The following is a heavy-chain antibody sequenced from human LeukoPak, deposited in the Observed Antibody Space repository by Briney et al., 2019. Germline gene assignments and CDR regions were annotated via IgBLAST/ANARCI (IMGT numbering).Heavy chain of an antibody. V-gene: IGHV1-8*01. Sequence: APVKVSCKASGYTFTSYDINWVRQVTGQGLEWMGWMNPNSGNTDFAQKFRGRVTLTRNTSVSTAYMELSSLRSDDTAVFYCARAVGATYSLDYWGQGTLVTVSS. CDR3: ARAVGATYSLDY. J-gene: IGHJ4*02. CDR1: GYTFTSYD. CDR2: MNPNSGNT. D-gene: IGHD1-26*01.